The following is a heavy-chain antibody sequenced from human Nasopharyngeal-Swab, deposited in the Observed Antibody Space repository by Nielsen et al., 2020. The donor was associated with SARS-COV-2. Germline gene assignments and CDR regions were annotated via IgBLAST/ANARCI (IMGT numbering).Heavy chain of an antibody. Sequence: GSLRLSCSVSGGSISSEDHYWGWIRQSPGKGLEWLGSIYFSGSIYHNPSLRSRVTMSVDTSKNEFSLKLTSVTAADTAVYYCARDRRRDGYKSLDYWGQGTLVTVS. J-gene: IGHJ4*02. D-gene: IGHD5-24*01. CDR1: GGSISSEDHY. CDR2: IYFSGSI. CDR3: ARDRRRDGYKSLDY. V-gene: IGHV4-39*07.